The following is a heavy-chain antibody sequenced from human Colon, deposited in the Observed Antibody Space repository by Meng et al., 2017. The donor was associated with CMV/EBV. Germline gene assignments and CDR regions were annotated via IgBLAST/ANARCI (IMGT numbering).Heavy chain of an antibody. CDR1: GYTFTSYY. Sequence: ASVKVSCKASGYTFTSYYVHWVRQAPGQGLEWMGIINPSGGSTSYAQKFQGRVTMTRDTSTSTVYMELSSLRSEDTAVYYCARPHLSSSPSVVAFDIWGQGTMVTVSS. CDR2: INPSGGST. V-gene: IGHV1-46*01. J-gene: IGHJ3*02. D-gene: IGHD6-6*01. CDR3: ARPHLSSSPSVVAFDI.